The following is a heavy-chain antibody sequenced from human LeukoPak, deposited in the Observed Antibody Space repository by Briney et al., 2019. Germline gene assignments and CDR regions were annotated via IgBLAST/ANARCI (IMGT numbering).Heavy chain of an antibody. D-gene: IGHD3-22*01. V-gene: IGHV4-39*01. J-gene: IGHJ4*02. CDR1: GGCISSSSYS. CDR3: ARYASSGYYRYYFDY. Sequence: SETLSLTCTVSGGCISSSSYSWGWIRQPPGKGLEWIGTIYYSGSTYYNPSLKSRVTISEDTSKNQFSLNLSSVTAADTAVYYCARYASSGYYRYYFDYWGQGTLVTVSS. CDR2: IYYSGST.